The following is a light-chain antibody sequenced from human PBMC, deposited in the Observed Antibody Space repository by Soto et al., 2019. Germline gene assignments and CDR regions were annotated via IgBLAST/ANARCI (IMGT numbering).Light chain of an antibody. CDR3: CSYAGGVYA. V-gene: IGLV2-11*01. CDR1: SSDVGGYNY. J-gene: IGLJ1*01. CDR2: DVT. Sequence: QSALTQPPSVSGSPGQSVTISCSGTSSDVGGYNYVSWYQQYPGRAPKIMIYDVTKRPSGVPDRFSGSKSGNTASLTISGLQADDEADYYCCSYAGGVYAFGIGTKLTVL.